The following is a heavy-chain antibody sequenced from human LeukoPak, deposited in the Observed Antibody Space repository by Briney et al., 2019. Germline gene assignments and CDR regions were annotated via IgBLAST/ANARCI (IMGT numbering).Heavy chain of an antibody. CDR3: ARDYASSKRGFYFYMDV. D-gene: IGHD3-10*01. CDR1: GDSVSSNNAA. V-gene: IGHV6-1*01. J-gene: IGHJ6*03. Sequence: SQTLSLTCAISGDSVSSNNAAWNWMRQSPSRGLEWLGRTYYRSRWYNDYAVSVKSRVIISPDTSENQFSLQLNSVTPEDTALYFCARDYASSKRGFYFYMDVRGKGTTVTVSS. CDR2: TYYRSRWYN.